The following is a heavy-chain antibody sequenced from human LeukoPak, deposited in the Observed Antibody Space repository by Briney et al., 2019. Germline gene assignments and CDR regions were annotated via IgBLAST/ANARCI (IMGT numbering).Heavy chain of an antibody. V-gene: IGHV3-23*01. CDR3: AKAQAFGQLVGH. CDR1: GFTFSSYA. D-gene: IGHD3-16*01. CDR2: ISGGGGST. Sequence: HPGGSLRLSCSASGFTFSSYAISWVRQAPGEGLEWVSAISGGGGSTYYADSVQGRFTISRDNSKNTLYLQMTSLRAEDTGVYYCAKAQAFGQLVGHWGQGTLVTVSS. J-gene: IGHJ5*02.